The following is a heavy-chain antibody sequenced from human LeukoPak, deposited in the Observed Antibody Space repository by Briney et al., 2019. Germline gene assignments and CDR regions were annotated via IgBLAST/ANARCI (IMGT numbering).Heavy chain of an antibody. CDR1: GGSISSSSYY. Sequence: SETLSLTCTVSGGSISSSSYYWGWIRQPPGKGLEWIGGIYYSGSTNYNPSLKSRVTISVDTSRNQFSLKLSSVTAADTAVYYCARGPYYYYGMDVWGQGTTVTVSS. V-gene: IGHV4-39*07. CDR2: IYYSGST. CDR3: ARGPYYYYGMDV. J-gene: IGHJ6*02.